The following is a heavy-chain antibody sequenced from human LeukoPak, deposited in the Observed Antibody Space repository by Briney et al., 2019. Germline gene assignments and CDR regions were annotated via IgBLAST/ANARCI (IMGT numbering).Heavy chain of an antibody. J-gene: IGHJ3*02. CDR1: GFTFSTYT. CDR2: IDLAGEYT. V-gene: IGHV3-74*01. CDR3: ASGNCHAFDI. Sequence: QPGGFLRLSCAASGFTFSTYTMNWVRQAPGKGLMWVSTIDLAGEYTTYADSVKGRFTISRDNTKDTLYLQMNSLRAEDTAVYYCASGNCHAFDIWGQGTMITVS. D-gene: IGHD2-15*01.